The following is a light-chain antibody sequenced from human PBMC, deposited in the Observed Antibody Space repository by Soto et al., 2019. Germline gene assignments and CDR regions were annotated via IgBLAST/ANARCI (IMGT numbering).Light chain of an antibody. V-gene: IGLV2-14*01. Sequence: QSVLTQPASVSGSPGQSITISCTGTSSDIGGYNYVSWYQHHPGEAPKLMIYEVSNRPSGVSNRFSGSKSGNTASLTISGLQAEDEADYYCSSYTSSNTALFGGGTKVTVL. CDR2: EVS. CDR3: SSYTSSNTAL. CDR1: SSDIGGYNY. J-gene: IGLJ2*01.